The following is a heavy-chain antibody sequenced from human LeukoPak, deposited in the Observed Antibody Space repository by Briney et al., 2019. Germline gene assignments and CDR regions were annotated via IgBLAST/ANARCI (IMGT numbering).Heavy chain of an antibody. CDR2: IYTSGST. J-gene: IGHJ4*02. Sequence: SETLSLTCTVSGGSISSYYGSWIRQPAGKGLEWIGRIYTSGSTNYNPSLKSRVTMSVDTSKNQFSLKLSSVTAADTAVYYCARGSGITFWCYFDYWGQGTLVTVSS. D-gene: IGHD2/OR15-2a*01. CDR3: ARGSGITFWCYFDY. V-gene: IGHV4-4*07. CDR1: GGSISSYY.